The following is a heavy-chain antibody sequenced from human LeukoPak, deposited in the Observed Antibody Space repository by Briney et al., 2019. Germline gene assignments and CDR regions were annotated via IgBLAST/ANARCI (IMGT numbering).Heavy chain of an antibody. Sequence: QAGGSLRLSCAASGFTFSSYAMSWVRQAPGKGLEWVSAISGSGGSTYYADSVKGRFTISRDNSKNTLYLQMNSLRAEDTAVYYCARDLGSSSSFDYWGQGTLVTVSS. CDR1: GFTFSSYA. D-gene: IGHD6-6*01. CDR3: ARDLGSSSSFDY. J-gene: IGHJ4*02. V-gene: IGHV3-23*01. CDR2: ISGSGGST.